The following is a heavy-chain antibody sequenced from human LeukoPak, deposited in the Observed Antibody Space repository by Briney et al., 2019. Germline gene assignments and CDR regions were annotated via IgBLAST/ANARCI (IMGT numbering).Heavy chain of an antibody. CDR3: AKGRGSTSIYES. Sequence: GGSLRLSCAGSGFTLRSCGMSWVRQTPGKGPEWVSFISGSGSTYYADSVKGRFTMSRDTSKNTVYLQMNSLRDDDTAAYFCAKGRGSTSIYESWGQGTLVTVSS. D-gene: IGHD2-2*01. CDR1: GFTLRSCG. CDR2: ISGSGST. V-gene: IGHV3-23*01. J-gene: IGHJ4*02.